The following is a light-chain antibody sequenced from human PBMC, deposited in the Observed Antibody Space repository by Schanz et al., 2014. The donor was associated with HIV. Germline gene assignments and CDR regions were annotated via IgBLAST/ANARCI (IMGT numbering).Light chain of an antibody. J-gene: IGLJ2*01. CDR3: SSYTTSSTLV. Sequence: QSALTQPASVSGSLGQSITISCTGTNNDVGGYNYLSWYQQHPGKAPKLLIYDVSNRPSGVSNRFSGSKSGNTASLTISGLQPEDEADYYCSSYTTSSTLVFGGGTKLTVL. CDR1: NNDVGGYNY. CDR2: DVS. V-gene: IGLV2-14*03.